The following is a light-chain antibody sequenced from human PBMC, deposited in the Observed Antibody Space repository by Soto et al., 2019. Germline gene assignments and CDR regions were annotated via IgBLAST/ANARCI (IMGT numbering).Light chain of an antibody. J-gene: IGKJ1*01. CDR1: QSVSSY. CDR3: QQYGDSPVT. Sequence: EIVMTQSPGTLSLSPGERATLSCRASQSVSSYLAWYQQKPGQAPRLLISDASDRATGIPDRFSGSGSGTDLTLTISRLAPEDFAVYYCQQYGDSPVTFGQGTKVDIK. V-gene: IGKV3-20*01. CDR2: DAS.